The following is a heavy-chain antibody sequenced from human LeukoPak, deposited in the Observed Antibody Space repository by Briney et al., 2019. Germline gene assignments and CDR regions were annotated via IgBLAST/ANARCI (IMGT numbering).Heavy chain of an antibody. CDR2: IIPIFGTA. CDR3: SREISSSWYESAFDI. Sequence: GASVKVSCKASGYTFTSYGISWVRQAPGQGLEWMGRIIPIFGTANYAQKFQGRVTITTDESTSTAYMELSSLRSEDTAVYYCSREISSSWYESAFDIWGQGTMVTVSS. V-gene: IGHV1-69*05. D-gene: IGHD6-13*01. J-gene: IGHJ3*02. CDR1: GYTFTSYG.